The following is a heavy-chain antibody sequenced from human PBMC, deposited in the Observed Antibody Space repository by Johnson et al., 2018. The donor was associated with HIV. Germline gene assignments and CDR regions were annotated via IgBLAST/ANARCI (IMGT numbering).Heavy chain of an antibody. D-gene: IGHD6-13*01. J-gene: IGHJ3*02. CDR1: GFTFDDYA. V-gene: IGHV3-23*04. CDR3: ASTNIAAPTGSDAFDI. Sequence: VQLVESGGGLIQPGKSLRLSCAASGFTFDDYAMHWVRQAPGKGLEWVSAISGSGGSTYYADSVKGRFTNSRDTSKNTLYLQMNSLRAEDTAVYYCASTNIAAPTGSDAFDIWGQGTMVTVSS. CDR2: ISGSGGST.